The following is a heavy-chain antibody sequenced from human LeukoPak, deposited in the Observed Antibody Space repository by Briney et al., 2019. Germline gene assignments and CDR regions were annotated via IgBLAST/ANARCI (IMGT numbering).Heavy chain of an antibody. J-gene: IGHJ4*02. CDR3: ARAVSGSSDY. CDR2: INSDGSTT. D-gene: IGHD1-26*01. CDR1: GFTFSSSW. Sequence: GGSLRLSCAASGFTFSSSWMHWVRQAPGKGLVWVSRINSDGSTTTYADSVKGRFTISRDNAKNTLYLQMNSLRADDTAVYYCARAVSGSSDYWGQGTLVTVSS. V-gene: IGHV3-74*01.